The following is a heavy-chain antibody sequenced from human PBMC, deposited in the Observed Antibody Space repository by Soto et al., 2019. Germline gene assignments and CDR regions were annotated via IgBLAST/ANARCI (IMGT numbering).Heavy chain of an antibody. CDR1: GFTFSSYG. V-gene: IGHV3-33*01. J-gene: IGHJ4*02. CDR2: IWYDGSNK. Sequence: GGSLRLSCAASGFTFSSYGMHWVRQAPGKGLEWVAVIWYDGSNKYYADSVKGRFTISRDNSKNTLYLQMNSLRAEDTAVYYCAREFPDSTPVDYWGQGTLVTVS. CDR3: AREFPDSTPVDY.